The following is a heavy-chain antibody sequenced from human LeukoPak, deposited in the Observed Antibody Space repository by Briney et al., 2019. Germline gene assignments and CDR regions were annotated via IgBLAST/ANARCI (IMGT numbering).Heavy chain of an antibody. D-gene: IGHD6-19*01. Sequence: ASVKVSCKASGYTFTGYYMHWVRQAPGQGLEWMGWINPNSGGTNYAQKFQGRVTMTRDTSISTAYIELSRLRSDDTAVYYCARGRYSSGWDKRTFDYWGQGTLVTVSS. J-gene: IGHJ4*02. V-gene: IGHV1-2*02. CDR2: INPNSGGT. CDR3: ARGRYSSGWDKRTFDY. CDR1: GYTFTGYY.